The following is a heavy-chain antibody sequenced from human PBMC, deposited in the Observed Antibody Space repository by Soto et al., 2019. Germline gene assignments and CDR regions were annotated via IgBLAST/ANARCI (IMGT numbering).Heavy chain of an antibody. D-gene: IGHD4-17*01. Sequence: PSETLSLTCAVSSGTISSSNWWTWVRQPPGKGLEWIGEINQSGSPNYNPSLRSRVTISVDKSKSQFSLKLSSVTAADTAVYYCARVEDYGDYFDYWGQGTLVTVSS. CDR1: SGTISSSNW. CDR2: INQSGSP. J-gene: IGHJ4*02. CDR3: ARVEDYGDYFDY. V-gene: IGHV4-4*02.